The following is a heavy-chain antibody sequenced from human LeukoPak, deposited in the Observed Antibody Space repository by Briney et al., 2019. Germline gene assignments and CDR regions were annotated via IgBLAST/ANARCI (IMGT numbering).Heavy chain of an antibody. CDR1: GYTFTSYG. CDR3: ARSSGSYYGGYYFDY. D-gene: IGHD1-26*01. CDR2: ISAYNGNT. Sequence: SVKVSCKASGYTFTSYGISWVRQAPGQGLEWMGWISAYNGNTNYAQKLQGRVTMTTDTSTSTAYMELRSLRSDDTAVYYCARSSGSYYGGYYFDYWGQGTLVTVSS. J-gene: IGHJ4*02. V-gene: IGHV1-18*01.